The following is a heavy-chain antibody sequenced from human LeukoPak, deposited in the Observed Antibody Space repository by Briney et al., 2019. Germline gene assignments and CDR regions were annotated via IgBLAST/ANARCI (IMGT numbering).Heavy chain of an antibody. J-gene: IGHJ4*02. D-gene: IGHD6-13*01. CDR3: TRRSSAAGRQYFDY. V-gene: IGHV3-9*01. Sequence: QPGGSLRLSCAASGFTFDDYAMHWVRQAPGKGLEWVSGISWSSGSIGYADSVKGRFTISRDNAKNSLYLQMNSLKTEDTAVYYCTRRSSAAGRQYFDYWGQGTLVTVSS. CDR2: ISWSSGSI. CDR1: GFTFDDYA.